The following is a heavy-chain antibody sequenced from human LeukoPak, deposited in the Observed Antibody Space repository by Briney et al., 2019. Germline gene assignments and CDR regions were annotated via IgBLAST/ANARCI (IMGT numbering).Heavy chain of an antibody. V-gene: IGHV4-59*08. Sequence: PSETLSLICTVSGGSIRIYYWSWVRQPPGKELEWISCMDYSGTTDYNPSLKSRVTMSIDTSKDQFSLKLRPVTAADTAVYYCARHSGSQGGTFDVWGQGTMVTVSS. CDR2: MDYSGTT. D-gene: IGHD1-26*01. CDR1: GGSIRIYY. J-gene: IGHJ3*01. CDR3: ARHSGSQGGTFDV.